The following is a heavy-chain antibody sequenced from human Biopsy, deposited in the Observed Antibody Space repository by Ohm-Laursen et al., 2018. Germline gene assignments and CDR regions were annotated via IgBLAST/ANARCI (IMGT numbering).Heavy chain of an antibody. Sequence: SLRLSCTASGFTFSSSWMTWVRQAPGKGLEWVAMIKQDGSEDYYVDSVKGRFTISRENAQKSLDLQLNSLRAEDTAVYYCVRGRSMDVWGQGTTVTVSS. V-gene: IGHV3-7*01. CDR1: GFTFSSSW. J-gene: IGHJ6*02. CDR2: IKQDGSED. CDR3: VRGRSMDV.